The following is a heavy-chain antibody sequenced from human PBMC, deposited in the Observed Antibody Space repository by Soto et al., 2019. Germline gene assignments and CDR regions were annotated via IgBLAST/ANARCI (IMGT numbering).Heavy chain of an antibody. CDR1: GFTFTSSA. J-gene: IGHJ6*02. Sequence: GASVKVSCKASGFTFTSSAVQWVRQARGQRLEWIGWIVVGSGNTNYAQKFQERVTITRDMSTSTAYMELSSLRSEDTAVYYCAASLPDSSGYYYVVYYYYGMDVWGQGTTVTLSS. V-gene: IGHV1-58*01. CDR2: IVVGSGNT. D-gene: IGHD3-22*01. CDR3: AASLPDSSGYYYVVYYYYGMDV.